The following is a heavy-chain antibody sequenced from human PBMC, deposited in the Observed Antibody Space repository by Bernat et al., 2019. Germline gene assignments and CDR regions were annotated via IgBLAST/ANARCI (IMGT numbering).Heavy chain of an antibody. J-gene: IGHJ6*03. V-gene: IGHV3-21*01. CDR2: ISSSSSYI. CDR3: ARDRAGGRFLEWPTLYYMDV. Sequence: EVQLVESGGGLVKPGVSLRLSCAASGLTFRSYIMNWVRPAPGKGLEWVSSISSSSSYIYYADSVKGRFTISRDNAKNSLYQQMNSLGAEDTAVYYCARDRAGGRFLEWPTLYYMDVWGKGTTVTVSS. D-gene: IGHD3-3*01. CDR1: GLTFRSYI.